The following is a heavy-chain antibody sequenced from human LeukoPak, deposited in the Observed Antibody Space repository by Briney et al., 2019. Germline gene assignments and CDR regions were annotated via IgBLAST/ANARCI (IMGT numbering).Heavy chain of an antibody. CDR1: GFTFSSYA. Sequence: GGSLRLSCAASGFTFSSYAMSWDRQAPGKGLEWVSAISGSGGSTYYADSVKGRFTISRDNSKNALYLQMNSLRAEDTAVYYCAKDPLGSGSYYNVPHYFDYWGQGTLVTVSS. V-gene: IGHV3-23*01. CDR2: ISGSGGST. D-gene: IGHD3-10*01. J-gene: IGHJ4*02. CDR3: AKDPLGSGSYYNVPHYFDY.